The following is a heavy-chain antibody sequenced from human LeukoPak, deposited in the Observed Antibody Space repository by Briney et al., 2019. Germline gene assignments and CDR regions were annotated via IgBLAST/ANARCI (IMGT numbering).Heavy chain of an antibody. CDR3: ARDNMGFDY. J-gene: IGHJ4*02. D-gene: IGHD1-26*01. Sequence: PGGSLRLSCAASGFTFGNYVMSWVRQAPGKGLEWVSAISGSGGSTYYADSVKGRFTISRDNSKNTLYLQMNSLRAEDTAVYYCARDNMGFDYWGQGTLFTVSS. V-gene: IGHV3-23*01. CDR2: ISGSGGST. CDR1: GFTFGNYV.